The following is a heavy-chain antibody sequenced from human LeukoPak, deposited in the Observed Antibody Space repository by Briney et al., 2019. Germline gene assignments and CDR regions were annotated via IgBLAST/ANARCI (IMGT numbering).Heavy chain of an antibody. V-gene: IGHV1-18*01. CDR3: ARDDDIVVVVAATPSDY. J-gene: IGHJ4*02. CDR2: ISAYNGNT. D-gene: IGHD2-15*01. Sequence: ASVKVSCKASGYTFTSYAMNWVRQAPGQGLEWMGWISAYNGNTNYAQKLQGRVTMTTDTSTSTAYMELRSLRSDDTAVYYCARDDDIVVVVAATPSDYWGQGTLVTVSS. CDR1: GYTFTSYA.